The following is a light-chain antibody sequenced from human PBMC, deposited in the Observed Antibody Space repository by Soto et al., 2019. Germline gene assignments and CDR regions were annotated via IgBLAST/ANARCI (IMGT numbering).Light chain of an antibody. V-gene: IGKV1-33*01. CDR1: QDISNY. CDR2: DAS. CDR3: QQYDNLPLT. J-gene: IGKJ4*01. Sequence: DIQMTQSLASLSASVGDRVTITCQASQDISNYLNWYQQKPGKAPKLLIYDASNLETGVPSRFSGSGSGTDLTFTISSLQPEDIATYYCQQYDNLPLTFGGGTKVEIK.